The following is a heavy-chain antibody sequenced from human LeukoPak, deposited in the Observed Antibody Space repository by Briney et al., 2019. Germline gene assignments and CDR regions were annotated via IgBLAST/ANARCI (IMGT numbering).Heavy chain of an antibody. J-gene: IGHJ4*02. CDR3: ARSQCPDSTSCYYFFYFDF. CDR2: TSGTGYNT. Sequence: ASVKVSCKASGYTFTSYGITWVRQAPGQGLEWMAWTSGTGYNTDYTQRFQGRVSVTTDTSTSTAFLEVRSLGSEDTAIYYCARSQCPDSTSCYYFFYFDFWGQGTPVTVSS. D-gene: IGHD2-2*01. V-gene: IGHV1-18*01. CDR1: GYTFTSYG.